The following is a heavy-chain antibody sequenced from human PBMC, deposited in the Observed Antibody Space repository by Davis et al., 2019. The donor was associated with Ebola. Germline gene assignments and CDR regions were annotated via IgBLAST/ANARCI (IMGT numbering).Heavy chain of an antibody. CDR2: IRSEAYFGTA. D-gene: IGHD3-22*01. CDR3: TRDKAFDSRGYYYGDFDY. Sequence: GGSLRLSCAASGFTFSTYSMSWVRQAPGKGLEWVGFIRSEAYFGTAEYAASVKGRFTISRDDSKSIVYLQMNSLKTEDTAVYYCTRDKAFDSRGYYYGDFDYWGLGTLVTVSS. J-gene: IGHJ4*02. CDR1: GFTFSTYS. V-gene: IGHV3-49*04.